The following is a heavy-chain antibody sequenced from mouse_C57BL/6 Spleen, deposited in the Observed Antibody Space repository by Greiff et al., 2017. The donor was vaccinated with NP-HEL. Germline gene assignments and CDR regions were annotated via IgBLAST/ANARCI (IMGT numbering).Heavy chain of an antibody. CDR2: INPSTGGT. CDR3: ARWDGTY. J-gene: IGHJ3*01. D-gene: IGHD4-1*01. V-gene: IGHV1-42*01. CDR1: GYSFTGYY. Sequence: VQLKQSGPELVKPGASVKISCKASGYSFTGYYMNWVKQSPEKSLEWIGEINPSTGGTTYNQKFKAKATLTVDKSSSTAYMQLKSLTSEDSAVYYCARWDGTYWGQGTLVTVSA.